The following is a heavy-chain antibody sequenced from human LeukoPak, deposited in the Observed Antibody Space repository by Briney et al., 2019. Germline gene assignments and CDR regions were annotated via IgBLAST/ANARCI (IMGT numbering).Heavy chain of an antibody. J-gene: IGHJ4*02. CDR3: ARGTYYYGSGRGGPFGY. CDR1: GYTFTSYG. Sequence: ASVKVSCKASGYTFTSYGISWVRQAPGQGLEWMGWISAYNGNTNYAQKLQGRVTMTTDTSTSTAYMELRSLRSDDTAVYYCARGTYYYGSGRGGPFGYWGQGTLVTVSS. CDR2: ISAYNGNT. D-gene: IGHD3-10*01. V-gene: IGHV1-18*01.